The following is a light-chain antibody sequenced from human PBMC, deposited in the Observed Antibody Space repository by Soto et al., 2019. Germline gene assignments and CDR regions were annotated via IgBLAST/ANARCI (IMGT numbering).Light chain of an antibody. CDR1: SSDVGGYNF. CDR3: CSHAGSCSWV. V-gene: IGLV2-11*01. J-gene: IGLJ3*02. CDR2: DVS. Sequence: QSALTQPRSVSGSPGQSVTLSCTGTSSDVGGYNFVSWYQQHPGKAPKLMIYDVSTRPSGVPDRFSGSKSGNTASLTISGLQVEDEADYYCCSHAGSCSWVFGGGTKLTVL.